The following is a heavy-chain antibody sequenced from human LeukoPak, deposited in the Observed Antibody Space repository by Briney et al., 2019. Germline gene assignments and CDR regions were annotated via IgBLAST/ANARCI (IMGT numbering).Heavy chain of an antibody. CDR1: GGSLSNYY. J-gene: IGHJ4*02. D-gene: IGHD3-10*01. CDR3: ARETRASSGFDY. CDR2: ISYSGSA. V-gene: IGHV4-59*12. Sequence: SETLSLTCTVSGGSLSNYYWTWIRQPPGKGLEWIGYISYSGSANYNPSLKSRLTISVGSSKNRFFLNLSSVTAADTAVYYCARETRASSGFDYWGQGTLVTVSS.